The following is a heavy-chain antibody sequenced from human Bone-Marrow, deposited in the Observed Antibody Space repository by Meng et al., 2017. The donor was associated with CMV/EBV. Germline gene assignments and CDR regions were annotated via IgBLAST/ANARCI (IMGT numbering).Heavy chain of an antibody. D-gene: IGHD3-3*01. CDR3: ARDHLKWFLSLVPFDAVDI. V-gene: IGHV1-2*01. CDR1: GYSFNEYY. J-gene: IGHJ3*02. CDR2: INPKSGGT. Sequence: ASVKVSCKASGYSFNEYYIHWVRQAPGQGLEWMGWINPKSGGTNYAQKFQGRVTITRDTSISTAYMELSRLRSDDTVVYYCARDHLKWFLSLVPFDAVDIWGQGTMVTVPS.